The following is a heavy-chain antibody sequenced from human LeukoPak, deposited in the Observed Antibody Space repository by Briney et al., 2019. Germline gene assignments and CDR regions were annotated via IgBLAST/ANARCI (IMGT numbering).Heavy chain of an antibody. Sequence: ASVKVSCKVSGYTFTDYYMHWVQQPPGKGRDWMGLVDPEDGETIYAEKFQGRVTITANTSTDTAYMELSSLRSENTAVYYCATDRDSGRYYAFDYWGQGTLVTVSS. V-gene: IGHV1-69-2*01. CDR2: VDPEDGET. J-gene: IGHJ4*02. CDR1: GYTFTDYY. CDR3: ATDRDSGRYYAFDY. D-gene: IGHD1-26*01.